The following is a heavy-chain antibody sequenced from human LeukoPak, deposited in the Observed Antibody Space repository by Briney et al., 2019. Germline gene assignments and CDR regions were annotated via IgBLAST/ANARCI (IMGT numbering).Heavy chain of an antibody. V-gene: IGHV1-18*01. Sequence: ASVKVSCKASGYTFISYDITWVRQAPGQGLEWMGGISTSNGNTDYAQKFQGRVTMTTDTSTSTVYMELRSLRLDDTAVYYCARDPYHRMGPPLDLWGQGTLVTVSS. J-gene: IGHJ5*02. CDR2: ISTSNGNT. CDR1: GYTFISYD. CDR3: ARDPYHRMGPPLDL. D-gene: IGHD1-14*01.